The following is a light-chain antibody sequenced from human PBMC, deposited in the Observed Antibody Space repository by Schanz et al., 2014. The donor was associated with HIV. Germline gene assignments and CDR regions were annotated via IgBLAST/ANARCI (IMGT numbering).Light chain of an antibody. V-gene: IGKV1-5*03. J-gene: IGKJ1*01. CDR1: PSMSSW. Sequence: DSQVTQSPSIVTASVGDTVTITCRTSPSMSSWLAWYQQKPGKAPKLLVYKASILQTGIPSRFSGSGSGPEFTLTISSLQPDDFATYYCLKYNSAPWTFGQGTKVEIK. CDR3: LKYNSAPWT. CDR2: KAS.